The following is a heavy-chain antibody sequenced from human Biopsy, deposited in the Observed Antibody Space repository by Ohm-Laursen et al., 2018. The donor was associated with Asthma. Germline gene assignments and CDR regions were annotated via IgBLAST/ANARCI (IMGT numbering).Heavy chain of an antibody. Sequence: SLRLSCTASGFSFSSYAMSWVRQAPGQGLAWVSGHSGRGAKTSYADSVQGRFTISRDNSKNTLYLQMITLRAEDTAVYYCAREGTGIWVRGVPSVGFDSWGQGTPVTVSS. D-gene: IGHD3-10*01. V-gene: IGHV3-23*01. CDR3: AREGTGIWVRGVPSVGFDS. CDR2: HSGRGAKT. J-gene: IGHJ5*01. CDR1: GFSFSSYA.